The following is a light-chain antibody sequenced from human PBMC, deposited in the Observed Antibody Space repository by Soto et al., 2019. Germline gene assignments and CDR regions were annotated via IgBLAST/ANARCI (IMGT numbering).Light chain of an antibody. V-gene: IGLV1-51*01. J-gene: IGLJ2*01. CDR3: VAWDTSLTTTVL. CDR2: DNN. Sequence: QSLLTQPPSVSAAPGQKVIISCSGSSSNIENNFVSWYQQLPGTAPKLLIFDNNKRPSGIPDRFSGSKSGTSATLGITGLQTGDEADYYCVAWDTSLTTTVLFGGGTKLTVL. CDR1: SSNIENNF.